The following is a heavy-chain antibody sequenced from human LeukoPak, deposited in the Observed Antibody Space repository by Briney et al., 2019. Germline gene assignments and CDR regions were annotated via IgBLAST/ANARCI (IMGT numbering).Heavy chain of an antibody. Sequence: SETLSLTCAVYGGSFSGYYWSWIRQPPGKGLEWTGEINHSGSTNYNPSLKSRVTISIDTSKNQFSLKLNSVTASDTAVYYCARDQKGRNWHKGGFDPWGQGMLVTVSS. CDR3: ARDQKGRNWHKGGFDP. J-gene: IGHJ5*02. V-gene: IGHV4-34*01. CDR1: GGSFSGYY. D-gene: IGHD1/OR15-1a*01. CDR2: INHSGST.